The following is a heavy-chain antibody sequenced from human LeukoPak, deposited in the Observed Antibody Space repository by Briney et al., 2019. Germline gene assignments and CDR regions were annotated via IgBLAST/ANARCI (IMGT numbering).Heavy chain of an antibody. V-gene: IGHV4-31*03. J-gene: IGHJ4*02. CDR3: ASVRGREYYFDY. Sequence: SETLSLTCTVSGGSISSGGYYWSWIRQHPGKGLEWIGYIYYSGSTYYNPSLKSRVTISVDRSKNQFSLKLSSVTAADTAVYYCASVRGREYYFDYWGQGTLVTVSS. CDR2: IYYSGST. CDR1: GGSISSGGYY. D-gene: IGHD5-24*01.